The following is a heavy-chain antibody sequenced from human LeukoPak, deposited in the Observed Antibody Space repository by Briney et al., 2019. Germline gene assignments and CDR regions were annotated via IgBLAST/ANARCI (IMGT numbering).Heavy chain of an antibody. CDR3: ARRAGAYSHPYDY. Sequence: PGGSLRLSCTVSGFTVSSNSMSWVRQAPGKGLEWVSFIYSDNRRYSDSVKGRFTISRDNSKNTLYLQMNSLRAENTAVYYCARRAGAYSHPYDYWGQGTLVTVSS. D-gene: IGHD4/OR15-4a*01. J-gene: IGHJ4*02. V-gene: IGHV3-53*01. CDR1: GFTVSSNS. CDR2: IYSDNR.